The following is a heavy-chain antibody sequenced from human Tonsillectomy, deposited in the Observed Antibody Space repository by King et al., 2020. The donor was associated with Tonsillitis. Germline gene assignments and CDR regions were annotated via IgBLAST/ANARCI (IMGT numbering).Heavy chain of an antibody. CDR1: GFIFSDHY. Sequence: DVQLVESGGGLVQPGGSLILSCAASGFIFSDHYMDWVRQAPGKGLEWVGRTRNKANSYTTEYAASVKGRFTISRDDSENSVYLQMNSLKTEDTAVYYCTRNPTGKDAGDYWGQGTLVTVSS. V-gene: IGHV3-72*01. CDR3: TRNPTGKDAGDY. J-gene: IGHJ4*02. D-gene: IGHD1-14*01. CDR2: TRNKANSYTT.